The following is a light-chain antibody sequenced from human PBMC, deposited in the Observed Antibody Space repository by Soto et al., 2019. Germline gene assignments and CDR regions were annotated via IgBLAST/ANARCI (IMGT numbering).Light chain of an antibody. CDR3: QQLNSYPGT. J-gene: IGKJ4*01. Sequence: DIQLTQSPSFLSASVGDRVTITCRASRGISSYLAWYQQKPGKAPKLLIYAASNLQSGVPSRFSGSGSGTEFTLTISSLQPEDFATYYCQQLNSYPGTFGGGTKVEIK. V-gene: IGKV1-9*01. CDR2: AAS. CDR1: RGISSY.